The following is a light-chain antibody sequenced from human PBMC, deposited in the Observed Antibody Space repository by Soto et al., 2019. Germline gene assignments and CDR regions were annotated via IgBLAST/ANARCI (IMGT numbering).Light chain of an antibody. Sequence: QSALTQPPSASGSPGQSVTISCTGTSSDVGGYNYVSWYQQHPGKAPKLMIYEVSKRPSGVPDRFSGSKSGNTASLTVSGLQAEDEPDYYCSSYAGSPVVFGGGTKLTVL. CDR3: SSYAGSPVV. CDR2: EVS. J-gene: IGLJ2*01. CDR1: SSDVGGYNY. V-gene: IGLV2-8*01.